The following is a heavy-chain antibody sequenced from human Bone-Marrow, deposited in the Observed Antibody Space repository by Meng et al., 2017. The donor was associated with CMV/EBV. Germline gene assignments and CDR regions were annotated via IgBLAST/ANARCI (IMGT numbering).Heavy chain of an antibody. CDR2: ITSSGSTI. J-gene: IGHJ5*02. CDR1: GCSFSSYE. Sequence: GESLKISCAASGCSFSSYEMNWVRQAPGKGLEWISYITSSGSTIYYADSVKGRFTISSDNAKNSLYLQMNSLRAEDTAVYYCARGRSGISWGQGTLVTVSS. D-gene: IGHD1-26*01. V-gene: IGHV3-48*03. CDR3: ARGRSGIS.